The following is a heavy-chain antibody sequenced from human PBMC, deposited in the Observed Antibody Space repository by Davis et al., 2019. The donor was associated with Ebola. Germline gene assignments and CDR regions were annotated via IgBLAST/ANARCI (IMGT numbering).Heavy chain of an antibody. V-gene: IGHV3-15*07. D-gene: IGHD2-2*01. Sequence: GESLKISCAASGFTFSGSAMHWVRQAPGKGLEWVGRIKTKTDGGTTDYAAPVKGRFTISRDDSRNTLDLQMNSLKAEDTAVYYCASQGGCISSTCFYYYYYAMDVWGQGTTVTVSS. CDR2: IKTKTDGGTT. J-gene: IGHJ6*02. CDR1: GFTFSGSA. CDR3: ASQGGCISSTCFYYYYYAMDV.